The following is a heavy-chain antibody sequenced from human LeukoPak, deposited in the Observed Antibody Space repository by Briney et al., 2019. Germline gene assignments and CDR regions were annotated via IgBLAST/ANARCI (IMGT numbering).Heavy chain of an antibody. V-gene: IGHV3-9*01. CDR2: ISWNSGSI. CDR3: AKAPTYYYDSSGYSFDY. D-gene: IGHD3-22*01. CDR1: GFTFDDYA. J-gene: IGHJ4*02. Sequence: GRSLRLSCAASGFTFDDYAMHWVRQAPGKGLEWVSGISWNSGSIGYADSVKGRFTISRDNAKNSLCLQMNSLRAEDTALYYCAKAPTYYYDSSGYSFDYWGQGTLVTDSS.